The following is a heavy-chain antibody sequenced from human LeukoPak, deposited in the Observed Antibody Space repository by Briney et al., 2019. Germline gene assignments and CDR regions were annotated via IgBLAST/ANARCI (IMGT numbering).Heavy chain of an antibody. CDR2: INTDGSST. D-gene: IGHD5-24*01. J-gene: IGHJ4*02. Sequence: GGSLRLSCAASGFTFSSYWMHWVRHAPGKGLVWVSRINTDGSSTNYADSVKGRFAISRDNAKNTLYLQMNSLRAEDTAVYYCASTRRDGYNYWAYWGQGTLVTVSS. V-gene: IGHV3-74*01. CDR3: ASTRRDGYNYWAY. CDR1: GFTFSSYW.